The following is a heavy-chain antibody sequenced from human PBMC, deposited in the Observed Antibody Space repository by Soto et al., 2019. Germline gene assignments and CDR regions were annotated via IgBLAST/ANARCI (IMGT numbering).Heavy chain of an antibody. J-gene: IGHJ5*02. CDR1: GYSFTSYG. CDR3: ARNSGSYSDWFGT. D-gene: IGHD1-26*01. Sequence: ASVKVSCKASGYSFTSYGISWVRQAPGQGLEWMGWISAYNGNTNYAQKLQGRATMTTDTSTSTAYMELRTLRSDDTAVYYCARNSGSYSDWFGTCGKRSLVTVCS. CDR2: ISAYNGNT. V-gene: IGHV1-18*01.